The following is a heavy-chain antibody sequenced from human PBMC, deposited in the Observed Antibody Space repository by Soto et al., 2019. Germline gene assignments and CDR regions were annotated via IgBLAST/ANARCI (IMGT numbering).Heavy chain of an antibody. CDR2: INHSGST. J-gene: IGHJ5*02. Sequence: SETLSLTCAVYGGSFSGYYWSWIRQPPGKGLEWIGEINHSGSTNYNPSLKSRVTISVDTSKNQFSLKLSSVTAADTAVYYCARGLPNIVVVPAAYNWFDPWGQGTLVTVSS. V-gene: IGHV4-34*01. CDR1: GGSFSGYY. D-gene: IGHD2-2*01. CDR3: ARGLPNIVVVPAAYNWFDP.